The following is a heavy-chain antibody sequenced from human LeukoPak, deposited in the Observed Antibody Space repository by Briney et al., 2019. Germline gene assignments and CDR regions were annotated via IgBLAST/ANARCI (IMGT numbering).Heavy chain of an antibody. CDR3: ARDRVGANYYYMDV. CDR1: GGSISSSSYY. CDR2: IYYSGST. D-gene: IGHD1-26*01. Sequence: PSETLSLTCTVSGGSISSSSYYWGWIRQPPGKGLEWIGSIYYSGSTYYNPSLKSRVTISVDTSKNQFSLKLSSVTAADTAVYYCARDRVGANYYYMDVWGKGTTVTVSS. V-gene: IGHV4-39*07. J-gene: IGHJ6*03.